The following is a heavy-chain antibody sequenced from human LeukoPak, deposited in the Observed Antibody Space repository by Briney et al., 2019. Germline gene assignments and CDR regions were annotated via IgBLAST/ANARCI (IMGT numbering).Heavy chain of an antibody. D-gene: IGHD7-27*01. CDR3: AKNWGYFDD. CDR2: VSGTGGST. J-gene: IGHJ4*02. CDR1: GFTFSSHA. Sequence: GGSLRLSCVASGFTFSSHAMSWVRQAPGKGLEWVSAVSGTGGSTYYADSVKGRFTISRDNSKNTLYLQMNSLRAEDTAVYYCAKNWGYFDDWGQGTLVTVSS. V-gene: IGHV3-23*01.